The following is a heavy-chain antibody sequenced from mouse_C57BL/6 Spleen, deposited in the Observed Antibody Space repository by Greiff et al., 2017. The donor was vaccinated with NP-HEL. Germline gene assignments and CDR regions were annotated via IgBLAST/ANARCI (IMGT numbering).Heavy chain of an antibody. D-gene: IGHD2-14*01. CDR1: GYTFTSYW. CDR3: VRGGDYRDYFDY. CDR2: IHPNSGST. V-gene: IGHV1-64*01. J-gene: IGHJ2*01. Sequence: VKLQQPGAELVKPGASVKLSCKASGYTFTSYWMHWVKQRPGQGLEWIGMIHPNSGSTNYNEKFKSKATLTVDKSSSTAYMQLSSLTSEDSAVYYCVRGGDYRDYFDYWGQGTTLTVSS.